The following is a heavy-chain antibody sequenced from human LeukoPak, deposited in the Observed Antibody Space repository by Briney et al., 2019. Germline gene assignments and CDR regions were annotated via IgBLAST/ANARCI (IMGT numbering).Heavy chain of an antibody. V-gene: IGHV3-23*01. Sequence: GGSLRLSCAASGFTFSSYAMHWVRQAPGKGLEWVSAMSGSGGGTYYSDSVKSRFTISRDNSKNTLYLQMNSQRAEDTAVYYCAKAPRYYYDSSGYPYYFDYWGQGTLVTVSS. CDR3: AKAPRYYYDSSGYPYYFDY. CDR1: GFTFSSYA. J-gene: IGHJ4*02. CDR2: MSGSGGGT. D-gene: IGHD3-22*01.